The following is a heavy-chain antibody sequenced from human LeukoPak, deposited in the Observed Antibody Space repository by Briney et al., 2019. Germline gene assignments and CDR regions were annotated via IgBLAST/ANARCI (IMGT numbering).Heavy chain of an antibody. Sequence: ASVKVSCKVSGYTLTELSMHWVRQAPGKGLEWMGGFDPEDGETIYAQEFQGRVTMTEDTSTDTAYMELSSLRSEDTAVYYCATGLRDNWTPFDYWGQGTLVTVSS. CDR1: GYTLTELS. V-gene: IGHV1-24*01. CDR3: ATGLRDNWTPFDY. D-gene: IGHD1-20*01. CDR2: FDPEDGET. J-gene: IGHJ4*02.